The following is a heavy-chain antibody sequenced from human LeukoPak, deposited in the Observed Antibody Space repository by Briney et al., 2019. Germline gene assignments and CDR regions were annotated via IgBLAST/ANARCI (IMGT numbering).Heavy chain of an antibody. CDR1: GYRFSSYW. CDR3: ARQAVGATRGDAFDI. J-gene: IGHJ3*02. CDR2: IYPGDSDT. V-gene: IGHV5-51*01. Sequence: GESLKISCKGSGYRFSSYWIGWVRQMPGKGLEWMGNIYPGDSDTRYSPSLQGQVTISADKSVTTAYLQWSSLKASDTAMYYCARQAVGATRGDAFDIWGQGTMVTVSS. D-gene: IGHD1-26*01.